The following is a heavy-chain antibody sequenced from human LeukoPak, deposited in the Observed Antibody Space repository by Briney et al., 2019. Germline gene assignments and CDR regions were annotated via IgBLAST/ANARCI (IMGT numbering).Heavy chain of an antibody. D-gene: IGHD3-3*01. CDR3: ARGTRRDITIFGVVINRYYYYMDV. J-gene: IGHJ6*03. CDR1: GYTLTELS. V-gene: IGHV1-2*02. Sequence: ASVKVSCKVSGYTLTELSMHWVRQAPGQGLEWMGWINPNSGGTNFAQNFQGRVTMTRDMSINTVYMELSRLRSDDTAVYYCARGTRRDITIFGVVINRYYYYMDVWGKGTTVTVSS. CDR2: INPNSGGT.